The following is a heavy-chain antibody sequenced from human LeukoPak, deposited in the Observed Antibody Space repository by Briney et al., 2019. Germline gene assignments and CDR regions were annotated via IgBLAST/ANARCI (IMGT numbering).Heavy chain of an antibody. Sequence: PSETLSLTCGVSGGSISSGIRWSWVRQPPGKGLEWIGEIHHEGGTKYSPSLKSRVTISVDKSKNQFSLKLNSVTAADTAVYYCTAQGGWYIDYWGQGTLVTVSS. CDR3: TAQGGWYIDY. J-gene: IGHJ4*02. D-gene: IGHD6-19*01. CDR2: IHHEGGT. V-gene: IGHV4/OR15-8*01. CDR1: GGSISSGIR.